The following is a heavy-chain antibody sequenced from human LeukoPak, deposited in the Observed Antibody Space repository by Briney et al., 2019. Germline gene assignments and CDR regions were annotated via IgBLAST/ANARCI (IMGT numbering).Heavy chain of an antibody. Sequence: ASVKVSCKASGCTFSSYAISWVRQAPGQGLEWMGGIIPFFGTANYAQKFQGRVTITTDESTSTAYMELSSLRSEDTAVYYCARDPLFDPKVIAATGTSPEYWGQGTLVTVSS. CDR1: GCTFSSYA. CDR3: ARDPLFDPKVIAATGTSPEY. J-gene: IGHJ4*02. CDR2: IIPFFGTA. D-gene: IGHD6-13*01. V-gene: IGHV1-69*05.